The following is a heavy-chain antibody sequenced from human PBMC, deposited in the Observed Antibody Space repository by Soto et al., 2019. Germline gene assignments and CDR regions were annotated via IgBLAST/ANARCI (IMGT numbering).Heavy chain of an antibody. J-gene: IGHJ5*02. CDR1: GFTFSSYA. CDR2: ISGSGGST. CDR3: ARDSPNYYDSSGYYYDWFDP. V-gene: IGHV3-23*01. D-gene: IGHD3-22*01. Sequence: GESLKISCAASGFTFSSYAMSWVRQAPGKGLEWVSAISGSGGSTYYADSVKGRFTISRDNSKNTLYLQMNSLRAEDTAVYYCARDSPNYYDSSGYYYDWFDPWGQGTLVTVSS.